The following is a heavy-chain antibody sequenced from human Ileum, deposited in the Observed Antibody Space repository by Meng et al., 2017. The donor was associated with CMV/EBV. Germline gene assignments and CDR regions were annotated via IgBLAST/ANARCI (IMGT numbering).Heavy chain of an antibody. V-gene: IGHV3-7*01. CDR2: IKQDGNEK. J-gene: IGHJ4*02. D-gene: IGHD6-19*01. CDR1: GFTFSTYW. CDR3: ARHFSGWSYYFDH. Sequence: GESLKISCAASGFTFSTYWMSWVRQAPGKGLEWVANIKQDGNEKYYVDSVKGRFTISRDNAKNSLYLQMNSLRAEDTAVYYCARHFSGWSYYFDHWGQGMLVTVSS.